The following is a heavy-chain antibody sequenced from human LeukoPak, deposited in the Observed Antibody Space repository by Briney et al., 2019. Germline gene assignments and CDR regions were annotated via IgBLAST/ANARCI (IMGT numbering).Heavy chain of an antibody. V-gene: IGHV1-18*01. CDR1: GYTFTSYG. D-gene: IGHD3-22*01. Sequence: VASVKVSCEASGYTFTSYGISWVRQAPGQGLEWMGWISAYNGNTNYAQKLQGRVTMTTDTSTSTAYMELRSLRSDDTAVYYCATSSYYDSSGYYGHWGQGTLVTVSS. CDR3: ATSSYYDSSGYYGH. CDR2: ISAYNGNT. J-gene: IGHJ4*02.